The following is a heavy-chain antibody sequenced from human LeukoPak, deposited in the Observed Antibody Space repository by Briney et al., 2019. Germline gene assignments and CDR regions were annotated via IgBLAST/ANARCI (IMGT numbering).Heavy chain of an antibody. J-gene: IGHJ4*02. D-gene: IGHD3-10*01. Sequence: SETLSLTCAVYGGSFSGYYWSWIRQPPGKGLEWIGEINHSGSTSYNPSLKSRVTISVDTSKNQFSLKLSSVTAADTAVYYCAGNLGRGADYWGQGTPVTVSS. CDR3: AGNLGRGADY. V-gene: IGHV4-34*01. CDR2: INHSGST. CDR1: GGSFSGYY.